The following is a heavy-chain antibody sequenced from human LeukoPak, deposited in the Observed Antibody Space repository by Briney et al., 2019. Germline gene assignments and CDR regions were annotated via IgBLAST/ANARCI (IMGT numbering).Heavy chain of an antibody. J-gene: IGHJ4*02. CDR1: GFTFSSYW. Sequence: GGSLRLSCAASGFTFSSYWMHWVRQAPGKGLVWVSRINSDGSSTSYADSVKGPFTISRDNAKNTLYLQMNSLRAEDTAVYYCARDRYDSSGYYVWGQGTLVTVSS. D-gene: IGHD3-22*01. CDR2: INSDGSST. V-gene: IGHV3-74*01. CDR3: ARDRYDSSGYYV.